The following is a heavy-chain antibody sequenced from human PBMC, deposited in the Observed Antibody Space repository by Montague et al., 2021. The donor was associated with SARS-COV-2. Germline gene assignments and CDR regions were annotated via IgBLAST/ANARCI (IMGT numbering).Heavy chain of an antibody. CDR1: GGSISSGGYY. D-gene: IGHD3-22*01. CDR2: IYYSGST. V-gene: IGHV4-31*03. Sequence: TLSLTCTVSGGSISSGGYYWSWIRQHPGKGLEWIGYIYYSGSTYYNPSLKSRVTISVDTSKNQFSLKLRSVTAADTAVYCCARVQGITMIVVVIGAFDIWGQGTMVTVSS. CDR3: ARVQGITMIVVVIGAFDI. J-gene: IGHJ3*02.